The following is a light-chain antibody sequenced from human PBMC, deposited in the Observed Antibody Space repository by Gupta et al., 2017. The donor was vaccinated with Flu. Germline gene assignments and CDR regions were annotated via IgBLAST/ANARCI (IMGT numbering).Light chain of an antibody. CDR2: SAS. CDR1: QSISSY. Sequence: DIQMIQSPSSLSASVGDRVTITCRASQSISSYLNWYQQTPGKAPKFLIYSASNLQSGVSSRFSGSGSGTDFTLTISSLQPEDFATYYCQQSYTTPLTFGGGTKVEIK. J-gene: IGKJ4*01. CDR3: QQSYTTPLT. V-gene: IGKV1-39*01.